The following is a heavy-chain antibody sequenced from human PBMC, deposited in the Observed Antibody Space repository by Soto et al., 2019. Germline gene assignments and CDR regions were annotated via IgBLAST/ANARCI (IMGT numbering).Heavy chain of an antibody. CDR3: ARFPGIYGVHTPYFDL. CDR2: MSSGGRT. J-gene: IGHJ4*02. V-gene: IGHV4-39*01. D-gene: IGHD2-15*01. CDR1: GGSIRSDNSS. Sequence: QLQLQESGPGLVKPSETLSLTCTVSGGSIRSDNSSWDWVRQPPGKGLEWIATMSSGGRTLYRPSLRRRVTLSIATSKNQFSLKMSSVTATDTAVYFCARFPGIYGVHTPYFDLWGQGILVIVSS.